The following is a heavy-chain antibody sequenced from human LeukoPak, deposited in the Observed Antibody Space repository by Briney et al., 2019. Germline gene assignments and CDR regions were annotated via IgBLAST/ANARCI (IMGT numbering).Heavy chain of an antibody. CDR1: GFTFSSYA. J-gene: IGHJ4*02. V-gene: IGHV3-23*01. Sequence: GGSLRLSCAASGFTFSSYAMSWVRQAPGKGLEWVSAISGGGGSTYYADSVKGRFTISRDDSKNTLFLQMSSLRVEDTAVYYCARFRSGWYMDYWGQGTLVTVSS. CDR2: ISGGGGST. CDR3: ARFRSGWYMDY. D-gene: IGHD6-19*01.